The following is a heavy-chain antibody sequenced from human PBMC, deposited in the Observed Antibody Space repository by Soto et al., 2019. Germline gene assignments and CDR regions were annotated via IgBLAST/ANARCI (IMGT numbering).Heavy chain of an antibody. J-gene: IGHJ4*02. CDR3: AKDRTVAARNFDY. CDR2: ISTSIDAT. V-gene: IGHV3-23*01. D-gene: IGHD6-6*01. Sequence: PGGSLRLSCAASGFTFSNYAMGWVRQAPGKGLEWVSSISTSIDATYYADSVKGRFTISRDDSKNTLYLQMNSLRAEDTAVYYCAKDRTVAARNFDYWGEGPIVTVYS. CDR1: GFTFSNYA.